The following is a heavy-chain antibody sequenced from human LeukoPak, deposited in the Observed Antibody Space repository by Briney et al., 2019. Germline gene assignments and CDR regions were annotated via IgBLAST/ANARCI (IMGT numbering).Heavy chain of an antibody. D-gene: IGHD7-27*01. V-gene: IGHV1-69*05. CDR2: IIPIFGTA. CDR3: AVTGLYNYYYYYYMDV. Sequence: SVKLSCKASGGTFSSYAISWVRQAPGQGLEWMGRIIPIFGTANYAQKFKGRVTITTDESTSTAYMELSSLRSEDTAVYYCAVTGLYNYYYYYYMDVWGKGTTVTVSS. CDR1: GGTFSSYA. J-gene: IGHJ6*03.